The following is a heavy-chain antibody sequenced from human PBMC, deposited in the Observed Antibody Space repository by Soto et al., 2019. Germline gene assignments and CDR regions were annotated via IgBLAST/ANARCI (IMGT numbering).Heavy chain of an antibody. CDR2: IGTQHDT. CDR3: ARQVYCGNGGGGWFDP. J-gene: IGHJ5*02. D-gene: IGHD2-8*01. CDR1: GFTFSAYD. Sequence: EVQLVESGGGLVQPGGSLRLSCAASGFTFSAYDMHWVRQPAGKGLEWVSTIGTQHDTYYPDSVKGRFTVSRENAKNSLDLQMKRRRTGDTIVFYCARQVYCGNGGGGWFDPWGKGTLVTVSS. V-gene: IGHV3-13*01.